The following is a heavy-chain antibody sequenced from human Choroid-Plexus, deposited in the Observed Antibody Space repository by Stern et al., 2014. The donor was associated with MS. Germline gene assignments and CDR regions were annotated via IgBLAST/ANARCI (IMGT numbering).Heavy chain of an antibody. Sequence: VQLVESGGGVVQPGRPLRLSCVASGFTFGSCALHCVRQAPGKGLVWGAGVSYDGSNKYYADSVKGRFTISRDNSQNTLYMQMSSMRPEDTAVYYCAKDRQYLTYFFDHWGQGSLVTVSS. CDR3: AKDRQYLTYFFDH. J-gene: IGHJ5*02. CDR2: VSYDGSNK. D-gene: IGHD2/OR15-2a*01. CDR1: GFTFGSCA. V-gene: IGHV3-30*18.